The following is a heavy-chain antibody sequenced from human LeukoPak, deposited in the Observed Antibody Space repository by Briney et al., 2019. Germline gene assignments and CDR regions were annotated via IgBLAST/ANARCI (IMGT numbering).Heavy chain of an antibody. CDR3: AKGWNIVVVPAAYYMDV. CDR2: IRYDGSNK. CDR1: GFTSSSYG. V-gene: IGHV3-30*02. J-gene: IGHJ6*03. Sequence: PGRSLRLSCAASGFTSSSYGMHWVRQAPGKGLEWVAFIRYDGSNKYYADSVKGRFTISRDNSKNTLYLQMNSLRAEDTAVYYCAKGWNIVVVPAAYYMDVWGKGTTVTVSS. D-gene: IGHD2-2*01.